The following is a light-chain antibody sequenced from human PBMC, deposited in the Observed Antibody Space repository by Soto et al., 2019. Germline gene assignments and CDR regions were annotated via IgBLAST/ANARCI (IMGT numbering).Light chain of an antibody. CDR1: SSDVGAYNY. CDR2: DVN. V-gene: IGLV2-14*03. Sequence: QSVLTQPASVSGSPGQSIAISCIGTSSDVGAYNYVSWYQLHPGKAPKLVIYDVNNRPSGVSNRFSGSKSGNTASLTISGLQAEDEADYYCCSYTTSGSVVFGGGTKVTVL. J-gene: IGLJ2*01. CDR3: CSYTTSGSVV.